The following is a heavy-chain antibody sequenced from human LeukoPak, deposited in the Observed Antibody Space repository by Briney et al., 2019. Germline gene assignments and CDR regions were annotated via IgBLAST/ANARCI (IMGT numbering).Heavy chain of an antibody. J-gene: IGHJ4*02. D-gene: IGHD5-12*01. CDR1: GLTFSSYT. Sequence: GRTLRLSHANTGLTFSSYTMRCVRQAPGKRQERVSAISGSGGSTYYADSVKGRFTISRDNSKNTLYLQMNSLRAEDTAVYYCAKDPTKYGGSDYWGQGTLVTVSS. V-gene: IGHV3-23*01. CDR3: AKDPTKYGGSDY. CDR2: ISGSGGST.